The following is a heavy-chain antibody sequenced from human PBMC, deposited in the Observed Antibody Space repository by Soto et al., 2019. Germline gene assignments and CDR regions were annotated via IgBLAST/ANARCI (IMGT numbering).Heavy chain of an antibody. CDR1: GGSFSGYY. CDR2: INHSGST. V-gene: IGHV4-34*01. D-gene: IGHD3-16*01. J-gene: IGHJ4*02. Sequence: QVQLQQWGAGLLKPSETLSLTCAVYGGSFSGYYWSWIRQPPGKGLEWIGEINHSGSTNYNPSLKSLVTISVYTSNNHFSLKLSSVTAADTAVYYCARSGGDYIWGSYRGNDYWGQGTLVTVSS. CDR3: ARSGGDYIWGSYRGNDY.